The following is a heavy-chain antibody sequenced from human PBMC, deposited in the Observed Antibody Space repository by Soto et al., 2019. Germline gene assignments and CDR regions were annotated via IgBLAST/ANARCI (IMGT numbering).Heavy chain of an antibody. Sequence: SVSNAWMNWVRQAPGKGLEWVGRIKSKTEGGTTDYAAPVKGRFTISRDDSKDTLYLQMNSLKTEDTAVYYCTTEFDYYDSSGYYYDTDYWGQGALVTVSS. CDR2: IKSKTEGGTT. D-gene: IGHD3-22*01. CDR3: TTEFDYYDSSGYYYDTDY. CDR1: SVSNAW. V-gene: IGHV3-15*07. J-gene: IGHJ4*02.